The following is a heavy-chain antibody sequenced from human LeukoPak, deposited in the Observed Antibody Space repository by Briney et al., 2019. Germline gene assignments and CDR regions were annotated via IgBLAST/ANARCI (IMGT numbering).Heavy chain of an antibody. J-gene: IGHJ6*03. Sequence: TGGSLRLSCAASGFTFSSYAMSWVRQAPGKGLEWVSAISGSGGSTYYADSVKGRFTISRDNSKNTLYLQMNSLRAEDTAVYYCAKGAAATGTTVYYYYMDVWGKGTTVTVSS. CDR3: AKGAAATGTTVYYYYMDV. V-gene: IGHV3-23*01. D-gene: IGHD2/OR15-2a*01. CDR2: ISGSGGST. CDR1: GFTFSSYA.